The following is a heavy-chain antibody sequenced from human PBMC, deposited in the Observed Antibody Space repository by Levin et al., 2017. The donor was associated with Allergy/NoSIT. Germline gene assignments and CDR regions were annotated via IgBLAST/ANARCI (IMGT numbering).Heavy chain of an antibody. CDR3: ARVRDFWSGSPLKFDY. J-gene: IGHJ4*02. D-gene: IGHD3-3*01. CDR2: IKQDGSEN. CDR1: GFTFSNYW. Sequence: GESLKISCAASGFTFSNYWMSWVRQAPGKGLEWVANIKQDGSENYYVDSVKGRFTISRDNAKNSLYLQMNSLRAEDTAVYYCARVRDFWSGSPLKFDYWGQGTLVTVSS. V-gene: IGHV3-7*01.